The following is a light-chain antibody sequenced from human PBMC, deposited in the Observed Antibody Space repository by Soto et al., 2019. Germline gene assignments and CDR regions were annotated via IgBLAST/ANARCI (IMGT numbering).Light chain of an antibody. V-gene: IGKV3-20*01. CDR3: QQYGSSFT. CDR1: QSVSSSY. CDR2: GAS. J-gene: IGKJ3*01. Sequence: EIVLTQSPGTLSLSPGERATLSCRASQSVSSSYIARYQQKPGQAPRLLIYGASSRATGFPDRFSGSGSGTEFTLTSSRLEPEDFAVYYCQQYGSSFTFGPGTKVDIK.